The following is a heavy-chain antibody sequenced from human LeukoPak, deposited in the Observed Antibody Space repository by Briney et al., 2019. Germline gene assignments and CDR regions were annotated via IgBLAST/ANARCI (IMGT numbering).Heavy chain of an antibody. CDR3: ARARYYYDSSGYPDY. CDR2: TSAYNGNT. J-gene: IGHJ4*02. CDR1: GYTFTSYG. Sequence: ASVKVSCKASGYTFTSYGISWVRQAPGQGLEWMGWTSAYNGNTNYAQKLQGRVTMTTDTSTSTAYMELRSLRSDDTAVYYCARARYYYDSSGYPDYWGQGTLVTVSS. V-gene: IGHV1-18*01. D-gene: IGHD3-22*01.